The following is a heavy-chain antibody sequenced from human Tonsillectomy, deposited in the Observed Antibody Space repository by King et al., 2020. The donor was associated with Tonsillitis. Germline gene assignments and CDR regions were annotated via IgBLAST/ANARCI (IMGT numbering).Heavy chain of an antibody. J-gene: IGHJ4*02. CDR2: ISSDGSST. Sequence: VQLVESGGGLVQPGGSLRLSCAASGFTFSSYGMHWVRQAPGKGLVWVSRISSDGSSTIYADSVMGRFTISRDNAKNTLYLQMNSLRAEDTAVYYCARFIYGDYETLDYWGQGTLVTVSS. CDR3: ARFIYGDYETLDY. V-gene: IGHV3-74*01. CDR1: GFTFSSYG. D-gene: IGHD4-17*01.